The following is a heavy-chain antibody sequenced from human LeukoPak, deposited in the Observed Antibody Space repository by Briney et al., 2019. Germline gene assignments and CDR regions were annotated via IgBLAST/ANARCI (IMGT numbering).Heavy chain of an antibody. CDR1: GYTFTSYY. D-gene: IGHD3/OR15-3a*01. J-gene: IGHJ3*02. Sequence: ASVKVSCKASGYTFTSYYMHWVRQAPGQGLEWMGIINPSGGSTSYAQKFQSRVTMTRDMSTSTVYMELSSLRSEDTAVYYCARDWTGDGAFDIWGQGTMVTVSS. CDR3: ARDWTGDGAFDI. CDR2: INPSGGST. V-gene: IGHV1-46*01.